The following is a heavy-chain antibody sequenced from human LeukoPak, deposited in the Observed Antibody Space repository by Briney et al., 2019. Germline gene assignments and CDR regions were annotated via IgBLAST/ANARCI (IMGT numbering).Heavy chain of an antibody. Sequence: PGGSLRLSCAASGFTFSDYYVSWIRQAPGKGLEWVSYISSSGDTIYYSDSVKGRFTISRDNAKNSLYLQMNSLRAEDTAVYYCARDRGYNSDYWGQGTLVTVPS. J-gene: IGHJ4*02. CDR2: ISSSGDTI. CDR1: GFTFSDYY. D-gene: IGHD5-24*01. CDR3: ARDRGYNSDY. V-gene: IGHV3-11*04.